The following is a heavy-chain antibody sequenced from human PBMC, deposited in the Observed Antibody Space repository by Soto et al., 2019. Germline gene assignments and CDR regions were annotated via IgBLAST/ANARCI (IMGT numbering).Heavy chain of an antibody. J-gene: IGHJ4*02. CDR3: ASADYGDHDY. CDR1: GLAFSNSR. CDR2: IRVYNGDR. Sequence: QVQLVQSGAEVKKPGASVKVSCKASGLAFSNSRISWVRQAPGQGPEWMGWIRVYNGDRNYSWKFQGRLFMTTDTSTSTAYMELTSLRSDDTVVYFCASADYGDHDYWGQGTLVTVSS. D-gene: IGHD4-17*01. V-gene: IGHV1-18*01.